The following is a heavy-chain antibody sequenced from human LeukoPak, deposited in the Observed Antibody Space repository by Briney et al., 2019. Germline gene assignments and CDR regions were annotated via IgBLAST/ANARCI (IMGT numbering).Heavy chain of an antibody. V-gene: IGHV3-74*01. J-gene: IGHJ4*02. D-gene: IGHD1-26*01. CDR2: INSDGSST. Sequence: PGGSLRLSCAASGFTFSSYWVHWVRQAPGKGLVWVSRINSDGSSTSYADSVKGRFTVSRDNAKNTLYLQMNSLRAEDTAVYYCARDKLVGATSFDYWGQGTLVTVSS. CDR1: GFTFSSYW. CDR3: ARDKLVGATSFDY.